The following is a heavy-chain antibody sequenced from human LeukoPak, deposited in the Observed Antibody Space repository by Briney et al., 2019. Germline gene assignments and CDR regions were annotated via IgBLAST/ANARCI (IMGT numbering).Heavy chain of an antibody. J-gene: IGHJ6*02. Sequence: SVKVSCKASGGTFSSYAISWVRQAPGRGLEWMGGIIPIFGTANYAQKFQGRVTITADESTSTAYMELSSLRSEDTAVYYCARCPTVRLTPYYYYGMDVWGQGTTVTVSS. CDR1: GGTFSSYA. V-gene: IGHV1-69*13. CDR3: ARCPTVRLTPYYYYGMDV. CDR2: IIPIFGTA. D-gene: IGHD3-10*01.